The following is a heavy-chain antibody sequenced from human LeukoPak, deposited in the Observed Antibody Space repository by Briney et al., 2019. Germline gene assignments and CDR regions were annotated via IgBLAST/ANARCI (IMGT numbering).Heavy chain of an antibody. CDR2: INHSGST. J-gene: IGHJ6*02. D-gene: IGHD6-19*01. Sequence: PSETLSLTCAVYGGSFSGYYWSWIRQPPGKGLEWIGEINHSGSTNYNPSLKSRVTISVDTSKNQFSLKLSSVTAADTAEYYCARERSSGHGNYYYYGMDVWGQGTTVTVSS. CDR1: GGSFSGYY. CDR3: ARERSSGHGNYYYYGMDV. V-gene: IGHV4-34*01.